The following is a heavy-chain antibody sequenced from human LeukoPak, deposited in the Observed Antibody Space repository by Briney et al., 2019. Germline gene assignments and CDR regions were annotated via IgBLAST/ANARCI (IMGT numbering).Heavy chain of an antibody. CDR1: GFTFSSNG. CDR3: AREDWYDSSGYNPFDY. V-gene: IGHV3-33*01. CDR2: IWYDGSNK. Sequence: GGSLRLSCAASGFTFSSNGMHWVRQAPGKGLEWVAVIWYDGSNKYYADSVKGRFTISRDNPKNTLYLQMNSLRDEDTAVYFCAREDWYDSSGYNPFDYWGQGTLVTVSS. J-gene: IGHJ4*02. D-gene: IGHD3-22*01.